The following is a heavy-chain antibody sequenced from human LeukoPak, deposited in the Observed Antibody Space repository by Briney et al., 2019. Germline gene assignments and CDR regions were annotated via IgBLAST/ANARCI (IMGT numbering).Heavy chain of an antibody. CDR3: ARPADSSGWKRGAFDI. CDR2: IYPSDSDT. CDR1: GYSFTDYW. J-gene: IGHJ3*02. Sequence: GESLKISCKGSGYSFTDYWIGWVRQMPGKGLEWMGIIYPSDSDTRYSPSFQGQVTISADKSISTAYLQWSSLKASDTAMYYCARPADSSGWKRGAFDIWGQGTMVTVSS. D-gene: IGHD6-19*01. V-gene: IGHV5-51*01.